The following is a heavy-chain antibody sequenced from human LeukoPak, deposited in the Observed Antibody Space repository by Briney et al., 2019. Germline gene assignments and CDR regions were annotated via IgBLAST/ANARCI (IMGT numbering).Heavy chain of an antibody. D-gene: IGHD3-22*01. V-gene: IGHV3-74*01. CDR1: GSTFSSSW. CDR3: AKVANYYDSSGYYFDY. Sequence: GGSLRLSCAASGSTFSSSWVHWVRQAPGKGLMWVARINSDGSTIDYADSVKGRFSISRDNSKNTLYLQMNSLRAEDTAVYYCAKVANYYDSSGYYFDYWGQGTLVTVSS. J-gene: IGHJ4*02. CDR2: INSDGSTI.